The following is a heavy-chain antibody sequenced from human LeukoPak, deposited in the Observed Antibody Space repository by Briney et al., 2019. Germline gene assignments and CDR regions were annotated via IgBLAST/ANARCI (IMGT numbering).Heavy chain of an antibody. Sequence: PSETLSLTCNVSGGSISSGGSRWSWIRQHPGKGLEWIGYIYYSGSTYYNPSLESRVTISVDTSKNQFSLKLSSVTAADTAVYYCARLPGIADRSTSKFDYWGQGTLVTVSS. J-gene: IGHJ4*02. V-gene: IGHV4-31*03. CDR2: IYYSGST. CDR3: ARLPGIADRSTSKFDY. D-gene: IGHD6-13*01. CDR1: GGSISSGGSR.